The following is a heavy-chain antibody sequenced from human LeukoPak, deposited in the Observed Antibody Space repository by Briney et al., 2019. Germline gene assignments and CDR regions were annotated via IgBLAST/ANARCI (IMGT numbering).Heavy chain of an antibody. CDR2: IIPIFGTA. CDR1: GGTFSSYA. V-gene: IGHV1-69*13. CDR3: ARSYDSSGYYFDP. D-gene: IGHD3-22*01. Sequence: GASVNVSCKASGGTFSSYAISWVRQAPGQGLEWMGGIIPIFGTANYAQKFQGRVTITADESTSTAYMELSSLRSEDTAVYYCARSYDSSGYYFDPWGQGTLVTVSS. J-gene: IGHJ5*02.